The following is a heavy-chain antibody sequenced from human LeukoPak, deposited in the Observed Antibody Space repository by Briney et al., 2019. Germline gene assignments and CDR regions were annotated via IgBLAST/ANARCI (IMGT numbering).Heavy chain of an antibody. V-gene: IGHV1-69*13. CDR3: ARGRPGYYYYYYMDV. J-gene: IGHJ6*03. CDR2: IIPIFGTA. Sequence: GASVKVSCKASGGTFSSYAISWVRQAPGQGLEWMGGIIPIFGTANYAQKFQGRVTITADESTSTAYMELSSLRSEDTAVYYCARGRPGYYYYYYMDVWGKGTTVTISS. CDR1: GGTFSSYA. D-gene: IGHD1-14*01.